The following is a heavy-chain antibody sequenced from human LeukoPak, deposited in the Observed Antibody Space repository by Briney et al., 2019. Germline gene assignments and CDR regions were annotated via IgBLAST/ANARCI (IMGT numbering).Heavy chain of an antibody. CDR1: GYTFANYW. CDR3: ARGFIRLELPYNWFDP. Sequence: GESLKISCKASGYTFANYWIGWVRQMPGEGLEWMGVIYPGDSDTRYSPSFQGQVTISADKSISTAYLQWSSLKASDTAMYYCARGFIRLELPYNWFDPWGQGTLVTVSS. D-gene: IGHD1-7*01. CDR2: IYPGDSDT. V-gene: IGHV5-51*01. J-gene: IGHJ5*02.